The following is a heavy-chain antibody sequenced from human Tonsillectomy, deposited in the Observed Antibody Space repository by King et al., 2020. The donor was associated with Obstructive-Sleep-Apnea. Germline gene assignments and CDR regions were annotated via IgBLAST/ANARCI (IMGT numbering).Heavy chain of an antibody. J-gene: IGHJ4*02. CDR2: ISWSRGNV. Sequence: VQLVESGGGLVQPGRSLGLSCATSGITFNTSAMHWVRQAPGKGLEWVSGISWSRGNVGYADSVKGRFIISKDDTKNSLFLQMNGLRTEDTALYFCTIDMFYWGQGTLVTVSS. CDR1: GITFNTSA. D-gene: IGHD3-10*02. CDR3: TIDMFY. V-gene: IGHV3-9*01.